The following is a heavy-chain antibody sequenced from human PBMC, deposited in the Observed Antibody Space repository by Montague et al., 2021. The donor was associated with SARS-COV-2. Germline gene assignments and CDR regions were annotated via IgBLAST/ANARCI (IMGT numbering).Heavy chain of an antibody. V-gene: IGHV4-39*07. J-gene: IGHJ6*02. D-gene: IGHD6-13*01. CDR3: ARVGRQQLVRLPRIDA. Sequence: SETLSLTCTVSGGSISSSGYYWGWIRQPPGKGLEWIGCIYNSDCTDYITSLKRRGTVSVDTPKNQFSLKLSSVTAADTAVYYCARVGRQQLVRLPRIDAWGPLATLTVSS. CDR1: GGSISSSGYY. CDR2: IYNSDCT.